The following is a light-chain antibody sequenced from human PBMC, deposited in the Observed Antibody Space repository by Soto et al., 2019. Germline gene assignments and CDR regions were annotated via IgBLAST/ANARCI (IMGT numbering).Light chain of an antibody. Sequence: EIVVRQSPSTLAVSPGERASLSCRASQSVGSNFAWYQQQPGQAPRLLIYDASTRVTGVPARFSGSGSGTEFTLTISSLQSQDFAVYYCHQYLSWPLTFGGGTKVDIK. J-gene: IGKJ4*01. V-gene: IGKV3-15*01. CDR3: HQYLSWPLT. CDR2: DAS. CDR1: QSVGSN.